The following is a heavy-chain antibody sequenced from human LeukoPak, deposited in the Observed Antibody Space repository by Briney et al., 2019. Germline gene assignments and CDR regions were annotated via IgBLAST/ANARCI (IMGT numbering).Heavy chain of an antibody. Sequence: SETLSLTCTVSGYSISSGYHWGWIRQPPGKGLEWIGSIYHSGSTYYNPSLKSRVTISVDTSKNQFSLKLSSVTAADTAVYYCARGFYDFWSGYYDAFDIWGQGTMVTVSS. CDR3: ARGFYDFWSGYYDAFDI. CDR1: GYSISSGYH. D-gene: IGHD3-3*01. CDR2: IYHSGST. V-gene: IGHV4-38-2*02. J-gene: IGHJ3*02.